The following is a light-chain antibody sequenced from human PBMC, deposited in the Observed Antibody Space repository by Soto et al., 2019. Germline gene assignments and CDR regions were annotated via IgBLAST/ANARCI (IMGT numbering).Light chain of an antibody. CDR3: SSYAGSNNPYV. Sequence: QSVLTQPPSASGSPGQSVTISCTGTSGDIGGYDYASWYQQHPGKAPKLMIYEVTKRPLGVPDRFSGSKSGNTASLTVSGLQAEDEADYYCSSYAGSNNPYVFGTGTKLTVL. J-gene: IGLJ1*01. CDR2: EVT. V-gene: IGLV2-8*01. CDR1: SGDIGGYDY.